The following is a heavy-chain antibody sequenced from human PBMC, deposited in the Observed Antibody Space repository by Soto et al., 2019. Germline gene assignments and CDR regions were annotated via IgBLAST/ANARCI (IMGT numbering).Heavy chain of an antibody. J-gene: IGHJ4*02. CDR3: AGWGGHDYNY. CDR1: GFPFSTYW. D-gene: IGHD4-4*01. CDR2: INPDGNVG. Sequence: EVQLLGSGGGLVQPGGSLRLSCVGSGFPFSTYWMNWVRQAPGKGLEWVANINPDGNVGTYVDSVRCRFTTSRDNAKNSLYLQINSLRADDTAVYFCAGWGGHDYNYWGQGIMVTVSS. V-gene: IGHV3-7*03.